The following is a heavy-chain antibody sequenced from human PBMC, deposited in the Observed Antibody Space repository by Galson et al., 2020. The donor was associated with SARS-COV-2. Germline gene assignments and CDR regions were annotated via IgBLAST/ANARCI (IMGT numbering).Heavy chain of an antibody. CDR3: AREAYCGGDGYSVFDY. V-gene: IGHV3-30*04. D-gene: IGHD2-21*02. Sequence: SLKISCAASGFTFSSYAMHWVRQAPGKGLEWVSVISYDGSNKYYADSEKGRFTISRDNSKNTLYLQMNRLRAEDTAVYYCAREAYCGGDGYSVFDYWGQGTLVTVSS. J-gene: IGHJ4*02. CDR1: GFTFSSYA. CDR2: ISYDGSNK.